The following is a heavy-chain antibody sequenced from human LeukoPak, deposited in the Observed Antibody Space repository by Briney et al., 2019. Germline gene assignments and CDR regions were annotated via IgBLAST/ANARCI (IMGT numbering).Heavy chain of an antibody. D-gene: IGHD3-10*01. Sequence: PSETLSLTCAVYGGSFSGYYWSWIRQPPGKGLEWIGEINHSGSTNYNPSLKSRVTISLDTSKNQFSLKLSSVTAADTDVYYCARERFYYGSGSYYYYMDVWGKGTTVTVSS. J-gene: IGHJ6*03. CDR1: GGSFSGYY. CDR3: ARERFYYGSGSYYYYMDV. CDR2: INHSGST. V-gene: IGHV4-34*01.